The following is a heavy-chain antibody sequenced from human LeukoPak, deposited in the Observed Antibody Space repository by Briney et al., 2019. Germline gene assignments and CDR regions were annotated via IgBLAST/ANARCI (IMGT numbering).Heavy chain of an antibody. CDR1: GGSISSSNW. V-gene: IGHV4-4*02. CDR2: IYYSGST. CDR3: ARAAGAAAAFDY. J-gene: IGHJ4*02. D-gene: IGHD6-13*01. Sequence: SETLSLTCAVSGGSISSSNWWSWVRQPPGKGLEWIGYIYYSGSTNYNPSLKSRVTISVDTSKNQFSLKLSSVTAADTAVYYCARAAGAAAAFDYWGQGTLVTVSS.